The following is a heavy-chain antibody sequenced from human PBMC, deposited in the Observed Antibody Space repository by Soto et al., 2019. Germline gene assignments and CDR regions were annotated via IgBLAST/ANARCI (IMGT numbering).Heavy chain of an antibody. Sequence: SETLSLTCAVSGVSITSPNRWSWLRRSPGKGLEWIREIYHSGNTNYNPSLGTPVTISIDKSKNHFSLQLTSVTAADTAMYYCARVMGVASGGPLDFWGQGTLVTVSS. D-gene: IGHD2-15*01. J-gene: IGHJ4*02. CDR1: GVSITSPNR. CDR2: IYHSGNT. V-gene: IGHV4-4*02. CDR3: ARVMGVASGGPLDF.